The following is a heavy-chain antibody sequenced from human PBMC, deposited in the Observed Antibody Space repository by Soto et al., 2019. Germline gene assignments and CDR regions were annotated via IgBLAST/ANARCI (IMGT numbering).Heavy chain of an antibody. CDR3: ARVVDSSGYSIPRNLYYYYGMDV. V-gene: IGHV3-30-3*01. J-gene: IGHJ6*02. CDR1: GFTFSSYA. Sequence: GGSLRLSCAASGFTFSSYAMHWVRQAPGKGLEWVAVISYDGSNKYYADSVKGRFTISRDNSKNTLYLQMNSLRAEDTAVYYCARVVDSSGYSIPRNLYYYYGMDVWGQGTTVTVSS. CDR2: ISYDGSNK. D-gene: IGHD3-22*01.